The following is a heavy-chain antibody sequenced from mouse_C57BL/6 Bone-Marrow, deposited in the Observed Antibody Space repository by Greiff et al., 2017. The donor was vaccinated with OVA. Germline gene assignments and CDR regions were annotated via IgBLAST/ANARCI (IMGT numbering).Heavy chain of an antibody. D-gene: IGHD1-1*01. J-gene: IGHJ2*01. V-gene: IGHV1-19*01. CDR2: INPYNGGT. CDR3: GTVVAPDY. CDR1: GYTFTDYY. Sequence: VQLKQSGPVLVKPGASVKMSCKASGYTFTDYYMNWVKQSHGKSLEWIGVINPYNGGTSYNQKFKGKATLTVDKSSSTAYMELNSLTSEDSAVYYCGTVVAPDYWGQGTTLTVSS.